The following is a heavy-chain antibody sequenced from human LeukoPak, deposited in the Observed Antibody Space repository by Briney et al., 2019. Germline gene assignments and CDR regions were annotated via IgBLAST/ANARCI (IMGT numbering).Heavy chain of an antibody. V-gene: IGHV3-48*03. CDR2: ISSSGSTI. J-gene: IGHJ4*02. CDR1: GFTFSSYE. CDR3: AKDADLYFDY. Sequence: PGGSLRLSCAASGFTFSSYEMNWVRQVPGKGLEWISYISSSGSTIYFADSVKGRFTISRDNSKNTLYLQMNSLRAEDTAVYYCAKDADLYFDYWGQGTLVTVSS.